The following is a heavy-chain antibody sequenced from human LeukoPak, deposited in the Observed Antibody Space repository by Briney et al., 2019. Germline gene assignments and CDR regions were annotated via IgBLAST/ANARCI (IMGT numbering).Heavy chain of an antibody. Sequence: GGSLRLSCAASGFTFSSYAMSWVRQAPGKGLEWVSAISGSGGSTYYADSVKGRFTISRDNSKNTLYLQMNSLRAEDTAVYYCARDYTYFGVVSYGMDVWGQGTTVTVSS. J-gene: IGHJ6*02. CDR3: ARDYTYFGVVSYGMDV. CDR2: ISGSGGST. CDR1: GFTFSSYA. V-gene: IGHV3-23*01. D-gene: IGHD3-3*01.